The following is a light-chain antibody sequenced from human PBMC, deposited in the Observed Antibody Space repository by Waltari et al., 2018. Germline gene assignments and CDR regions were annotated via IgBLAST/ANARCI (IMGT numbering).Light chain of an antibody. CDR3: ATWDERLTGFWV. Sequence: QSVLTQPPSASGPPGPTVPISCSGGSATVGTNHVSWYHQLPGVAPGLLRYSDNQRPPGVPDRFSGSRSGTSASLAISGLRSDDEADYYCATWDERLTGFWVFGGGTRLTV. J-gene: IGLJ3*02. V-gene: IGLV1-47*02. CDR1: SATVGTNH. CDR2: SDN.